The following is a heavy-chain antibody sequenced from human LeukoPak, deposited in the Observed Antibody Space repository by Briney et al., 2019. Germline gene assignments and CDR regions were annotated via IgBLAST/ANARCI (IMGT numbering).Heavy chain of an antibody. D-gene: IGHD4-17*01. V-gene: IGHV3-30*02. J-gene: IGHJ4*02. CDR3: AKDWLIYGDYVPY. CDR2: IRYDGSNK. CDR1: GFTFSSYG. Sequence: PGGSLRLSCAASGFTFSSYGMHWVRQAPGKGLEWVAFIRYDGSNKYYADSVKGRFTISRDNAKNTLYLQMNSLRAEDTAVYYCAKDWLIYGDYVPYWGQGTLVTVSS.